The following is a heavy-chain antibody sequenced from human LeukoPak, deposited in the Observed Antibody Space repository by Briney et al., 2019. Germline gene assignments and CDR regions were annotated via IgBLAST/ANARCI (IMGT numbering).Heavy chain of an antibody. J-gene: IGHJ2*01. V-gene: IGHV3-23*01. CDR2: ISGSGGST. Sequence: GGSLRLSCAASGFTFSSYAMSWVRQAPGKGLEWVSAISGSGGSTYYADSVKGRFTISRDNAKNSLYLQMNSLRAEDTAVYYCARDFLRYFDWSDWYFDLWGRGTLVTVSS. CDR3: ARDFLRYFDWSDWYFDL. CDR1: GFTFSSYA. D-gene: IGHD3-9*01.